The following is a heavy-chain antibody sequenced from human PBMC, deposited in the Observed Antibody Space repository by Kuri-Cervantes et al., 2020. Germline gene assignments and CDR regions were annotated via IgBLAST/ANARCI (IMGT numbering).Heavy chain of an antibody. CDR2: ISPIFGTA. J-gene: IGHJ5*02. V-gene: IGHV1-69*05. Sequence: SVKVSCKASGGTFSSYAISWVRQAPGQGLEWMGGISPIFGTANYEQKFQGRVTITTDESTSTACMELSSLRSEDTDVYYCARTYSSTWNWFDPWGQGTLVTVSS. CDR1: GGTFSSYA. CDR3: ARTYSSTWNWFDP. D-gene: IGHD6-13*01.